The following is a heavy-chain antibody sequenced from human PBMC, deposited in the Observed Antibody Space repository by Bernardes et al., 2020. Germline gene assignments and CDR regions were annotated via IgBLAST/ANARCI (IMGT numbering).Heavy chain of an antibody. CDR1: GFTFSSYA. CDR3: AKWKAYCGGDCYLSHYYYMEV. V-gene: IGHV3-23*01. J-gene: IGHJ6*03. Sequence: GWSLILSCAASGFTFSSYAMSWVRQAPGQGLEWVSAISGSGGSTYYADSVKGRFTISRDNSKNTLYLQMNSLRAEDTAVYYCAKWKAYCGGDCYLSHYYYMEVWGKGTTVTVSS. D-gene: IGHD2-21*02. CDR2: ISGSGGST.